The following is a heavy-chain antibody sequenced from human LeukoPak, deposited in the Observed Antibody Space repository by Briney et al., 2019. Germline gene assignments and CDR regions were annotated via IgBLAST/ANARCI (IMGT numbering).Heavy chain of an antibody. Sequence: SVKVSCKASGGTFSSYAIGWVRQAPGQGLEWMGGIIPIFGTANYAQKFQGRVTITTDESTSTAYMELSSLRSEDTAVYYCARDGASLGELSLYHLPYNWFDPWGQGTLVTVSS. CDR3: ARDGASLGELSLYHLPYNWFDP. D-gene: IGHD3-16*02. CDR1: GGTFSSYA. J-gene: IGHJ5*02. V-gene: IGHV1-69*05. CDR2: IIPIFGTA.